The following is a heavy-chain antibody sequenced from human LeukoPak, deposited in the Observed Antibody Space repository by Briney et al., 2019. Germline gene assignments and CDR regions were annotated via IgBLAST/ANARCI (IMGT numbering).Heavy chain of an antibody. Sequence: PSETLSLTCAVYGGSFSGYYWSWIRQPPGKGLEWIGEINHSGSTNYNPSLKSRVTISVDTSKNQFSLKLSSVNAADTAVYYCARVDWSAVYYYYGMDVWGQGTTVTVSS. J-gene: IGHJ6*02. D-gene: IGHD3/OR15-3a*01. CDR2: INHSGST. CDR3: ARVDWSAVYYYYGMDV. V-gene: IGHV4-34*01. CDR1: GGSFSGYY.